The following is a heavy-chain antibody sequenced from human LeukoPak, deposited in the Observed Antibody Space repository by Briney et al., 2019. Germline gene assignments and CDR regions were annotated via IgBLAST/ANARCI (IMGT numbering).Heavy chain of an antibody. CDR2: ISGSGGST. Sequence: PAGSLTLTCAASGFTFSSYAMSWVRQAPGKGLEWVSAISGSGGSTYYADSVKGRFTISRDNSKNTLYLQMNSLRAEDTAVYYCAKDAHCYDSSGCYYWGQEALVTVSS. D-gene: IGHD3-22*01. V-gene: IGHV3-23*01. CDR3: AKDAHCYDSSGCYY. J-gene: IGHJ4*02. CDR1: GFTFSSYA.